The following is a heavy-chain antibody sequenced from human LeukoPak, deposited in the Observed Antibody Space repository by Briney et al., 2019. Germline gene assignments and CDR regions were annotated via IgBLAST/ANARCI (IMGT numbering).Heavy chain of an antibody. D-gene: IGHD5-12*01. Sequence: PGGSLRLSCAAYGFSLSGYWMSWVRQAPGKGLEWVARLHADGNEKYFVHSMKGRFTVSRDNAENSLYLQMNSLRVEDTAVYYCARGGYSFDYLGQGTLVTVSS. CDR1: GFSLSGYW. V-gene: IGHV3-7*01. CDR3: ARGGYSFDY. J-gene: IGHJ4*02. CDR2: LHADGNEK.